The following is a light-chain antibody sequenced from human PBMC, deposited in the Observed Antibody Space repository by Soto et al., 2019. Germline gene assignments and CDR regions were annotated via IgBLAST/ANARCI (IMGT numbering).Light chain of an antibody. Sequence: QSALTQPASVSGSPGQSITISCTGNSSDVGGYNYVSWYQQHPGKAPKLMIYEVSNRPSGVSNRFSGSKSGNTASLTISGLQAEDEADYYCSSYTSSSHPFGTGTKLTVL. V-gene: IGLV2-14*01. CDR1: SSDVGGYNY. CDR2: EVS. CDR3: SSYTSSSHP. J-gene: IGLJ1*01.